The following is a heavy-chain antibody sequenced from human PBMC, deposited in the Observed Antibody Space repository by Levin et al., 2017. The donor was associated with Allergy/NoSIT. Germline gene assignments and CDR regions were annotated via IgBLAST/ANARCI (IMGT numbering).Heavy chain of an antibody. CDR1: GFTFSSAA. Sequence: PGGSLRLSCEASGFTFSSAAMHWVRQAPGKGLEWVAVISYTGSHKQYADSVKGRFTISRDNSNNTLYVEMNSLTTEDTAVYYCALSALRGFCTGTCCPPRYWGQGTLVAVSS. CDR3: ALSALRGFCTGTCCPPRY. D-gene: IGHD2-2*01. V-gene: IGHV3-30-3*01. CDR2: ISYTGSHK. J-gene: IGHJ4*02.